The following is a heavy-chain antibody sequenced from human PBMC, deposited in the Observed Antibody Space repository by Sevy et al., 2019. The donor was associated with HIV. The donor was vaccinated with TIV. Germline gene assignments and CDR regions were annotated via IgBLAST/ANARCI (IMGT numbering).Heavy chain of an antibody. CDR3: ARDQGYYDGSWSSSPYYGLDV. D-gene: IGHD3-10*01. CDR1: GFTFSSYG. CDR2: IWYDGSNK. J-gene: IGHJ6*02. Sequence: GGSLRLSCAASGFTFSSYGMHWVRQAPGKGLEWVAVIWYDGSNKYYADSVKGRFTISRDNFKNTLYLQMNSLRAEDTAVYYCARDQGYYDGSWSSSPYYGLDVWGQGTTVTVSS. V-gene: IGHV3-33*01.